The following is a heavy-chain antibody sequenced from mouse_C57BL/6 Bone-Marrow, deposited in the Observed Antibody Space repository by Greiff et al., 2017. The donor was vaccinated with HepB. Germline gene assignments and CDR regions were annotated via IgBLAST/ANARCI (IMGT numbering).Heavy chain of an antibody. CDR2: INPYNGDT. CDR3: ARGYGSLPWFAY. V-gene: IGHV1-20*01. D-gene: IGHD1-1*01. J-gene: IGHJ3*01. CDR1: GYSFTGYF. Sequence: EVQLQESGPELVKPGDSVKISCKASGYSFTGYFMNWVMQSHGKSLEWIGRINPYNGDTFYNQKFKGKATLTVDKSSSTAHMELRSLTSEDSAVYYCARGYGSLPWFAYWGQGTLVTVSA.